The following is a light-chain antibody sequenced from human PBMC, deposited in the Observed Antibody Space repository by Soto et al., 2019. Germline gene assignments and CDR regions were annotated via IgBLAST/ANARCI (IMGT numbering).Light chain of an antibody. CDR3: AAWDDILNGWV. CDR1: SSNIGSHT. V-gene: IGLV1-44*01. CDR2: SNN. J-gene: IGLJ3*02. Sequence: QSVLTQPPSASGTPGQRVTISCSGSSSNIGSHTVTWYQQFPGTAPKLLIYSNNQRPSGVPDRFSGSKSGTSASLAISGLQSEDEADYYCAAWDDILNGWVFGGGTKLTVL.